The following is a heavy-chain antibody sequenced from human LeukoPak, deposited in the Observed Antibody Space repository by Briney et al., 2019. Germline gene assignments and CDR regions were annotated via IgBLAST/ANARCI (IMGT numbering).Heavy chain of an antibody. V-gene: IGHV4-59*01. CDR3: ASRIAAAGPEDY. CDR2: IYYSGST. Sequence: SETLSLTCTVSGGSISSYYWSWIRQPPGKGLEWIGYIYYSGSTNYNPSLKSRVTISVATSKNQFSLKLSSVTAADTAVYYCASRIAAAGPEDYWGQGTLVTVSS. CDR1: GGSISSYY. J-gene: IGHJ4*02. D-gene: IGHD6-13*01.